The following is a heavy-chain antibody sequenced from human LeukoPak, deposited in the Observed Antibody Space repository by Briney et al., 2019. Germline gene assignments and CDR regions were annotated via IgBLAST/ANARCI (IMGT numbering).Heavy chain of an antibody. D-gene: IGHD3-10*01. J-gene: IGHJ4*02. CDR3: ASRPTSGSGNYLH. CDR1: GGSINSYY. CDR2: ISYSGST. Sequence: PSETLSLTCTVSGGSINSYYWSWIRQPPGKGLEWIGYISYSGSTNYNPSLKSRVTISLATSKNQFSLRLSSVTAADTAVYYCASRPTSGSGNYLHWGQGTLVTVSS. V-gene: IGHV4-59*08.